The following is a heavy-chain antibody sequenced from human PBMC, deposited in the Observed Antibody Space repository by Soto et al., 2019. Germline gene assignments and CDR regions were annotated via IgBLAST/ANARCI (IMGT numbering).Heavy chain of an antibody. J-gene: IGHJ4*02. Sequence: QMQLVQSGPEVKKPGTSVKVSCKASGLTFSSSAVHWVRQARGHRLEWIGWIDVGSANANYAQMLQERGTISRDMSTSTAYMELSSLRPEDTAVYYCAADMGGYIYGLGTCWGQGTLVTVSS. CDR1: GLTFSSSA. CDR2: IDVGSANA. D-gene: IGHD5-18*01. V-gene: IGHV1-58*01. CDR3: AADMGGYIYGLGTC.